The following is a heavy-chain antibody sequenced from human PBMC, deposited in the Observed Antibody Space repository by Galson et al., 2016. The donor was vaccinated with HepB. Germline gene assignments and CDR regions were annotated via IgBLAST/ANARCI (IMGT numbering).Heavy chain of an antibody. CDR3: ARRTMVYGWGGY. CDR2: IDPTDSST. J-gene: IGHJ4*02. CDR1: GSSFINYW. V-gene: IGHV5-10-1*01. Sequence: QSGAEVKKAGESLRISCKGSGSSFINYWISWVRQMPGKGLEWMGRIDPTDSSTDYSPSFQGHVTISVDNSIGTAYSQWSSLKASDTAMYYCARRTMVYGWGGYWGQGTLVTVSS. D-gene: IGHD2-8*01.